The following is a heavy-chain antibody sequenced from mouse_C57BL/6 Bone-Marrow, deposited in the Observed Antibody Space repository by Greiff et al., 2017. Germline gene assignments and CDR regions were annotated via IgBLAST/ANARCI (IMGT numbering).Heavy chain of an antibody. CDR3: TSDYGYAMDY. CDR1: GFTFSNYW. J-gene: IGHJ4*01. Sequence: DVKLQESGGGLVQPGGSMKLSCVASGFTFSNYWMNWVRQSPEKGLEWVAQIRLKSDDYATHYAESVKGRFTISRDDSKSSVYLQMNHLRAEDTGIYYCTSDYGYAMDYWGQGTSVTVSS. D-gene: IGHD2-4*01. V-gene: IGHV6-3*01. CDR2: IRLKSDDYAT.